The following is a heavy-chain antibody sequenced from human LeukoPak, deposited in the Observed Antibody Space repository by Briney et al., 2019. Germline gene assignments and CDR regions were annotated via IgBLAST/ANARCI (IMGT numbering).Heavy chain of an antibody. J-gene: IGHJ2*01. D-gene: IGHD3-10*01. Sequence: GGSLRLSCAASGFAVSTNYMNWVRQAPGKGLEWVSILYSGSDTYYADSVKGRFTISRDSSKNILSLQMNNLRAEDTAVYYCAKEERNYNIRYFDLWGRGTLVTVS. CDR2: LYSGSDT. CDR1: GFAVSTNY. V-gene: IGHV3-53*01. CDR3: AKEERNYNIRYFDL.